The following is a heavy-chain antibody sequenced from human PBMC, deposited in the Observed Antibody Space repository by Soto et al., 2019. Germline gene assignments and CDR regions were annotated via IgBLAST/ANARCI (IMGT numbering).Heavy chain of an antibody. V-gene: IGHV4-39*07. CDR2: INYSGST. J-gene: IGHJ5*02. CDR3: ARGPHQDDYGDINWFDP. D-gene: IGHD4-17*01. Sequence: SETLSLTCTVSGGSISSGDYYWSWIRQHPGKGLEWIGEINYSGSTNYNPSLKSRVTISVDTSKNQFSLKLSSVTAADTAVYYCARGPHQDDYGDINWFDPWGQGTLVTVSS. CDR1: GGSISSGDYY.